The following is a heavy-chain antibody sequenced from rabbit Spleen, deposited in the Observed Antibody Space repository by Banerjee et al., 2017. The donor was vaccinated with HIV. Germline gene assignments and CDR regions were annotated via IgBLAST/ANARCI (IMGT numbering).Heavy chain of an antibody. CDR1: GFSFSNKAV. D-gene: IGHD4-2*01. V-gene: IGHV1S45*01. Sequence: QEQLVESGGGLVQPGGSLKLSCTASGFSFSNKAVMCWVRQAPGKGLEWIACIDVSKSLVTYYETWAKGRFTISKTSSTTVTLQMTSLTAADTATYFCARDSAGREDFNLWGQGTLVTVS. CDR2: IDVSKSLVT. CDR3: ARDSAGREDFNL. J-gene: IGHJ4*01.